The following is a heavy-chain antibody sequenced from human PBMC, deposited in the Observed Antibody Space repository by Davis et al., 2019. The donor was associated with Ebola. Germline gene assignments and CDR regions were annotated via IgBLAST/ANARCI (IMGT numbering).Heavy chain of an antibody. CDR3: AREGFDEGVPIA. CDR1: GGSISSYY. V-gene: IGHV4-59*12. CDR2: IYYSGST. Sequence: SETLSLTCTVSGGSISSYYWSWIRQPPGKGLEWIGYIYYSGSTNYNPSLKSRVTISVDTSKNQFSLKLSSVTAADTAVYYCAREGFDEGVPIAWGQGTLITVSS. D-gene: IGHD2-15*01. J-gene: IGHJ4*02.